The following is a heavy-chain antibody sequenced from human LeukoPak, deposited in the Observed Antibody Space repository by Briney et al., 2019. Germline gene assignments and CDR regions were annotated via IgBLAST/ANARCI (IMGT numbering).Heavy chain of an antibody. D-gene: IGHD2-21*02. CDR1: GGSISSSSYY. Sequence: SETLSLTCTVSGGSISSSSYYWGWIRQPPGKGLEWIGSIYYSGSTYYNPSLKSRVTISVDTPKNQFSLKLSSVTAADTAVYYCARHSYCGGDCYTLYAFDIWGQGTMVTVSS. J-gene: IGHJ3*02. V-gene: IGHV4-39*07. CDR2: IYYSGST. CDR3: ARHSYCGGDCYTLYAFDI.